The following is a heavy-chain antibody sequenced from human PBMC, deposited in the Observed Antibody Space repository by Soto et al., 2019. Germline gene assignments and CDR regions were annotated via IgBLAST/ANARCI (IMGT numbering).Heavy chain of an antibody. CDR3: ARSLVIDY. CDR1: GYTFTNHY. V-gene: IGHV1-46*01. J-gene: IGHJ4*02. D-gene: IGHD2-15*01. Sequence: ASVKVSCKASGYTFTNHYIHWVRQAPGQGLEWMGIINPSGGTTNYAQKFQGRVTMTRDTSTSTVYMEASSLRSEDTAVYYCARSLVIDYWGQGTRVTVSS. CDR2: INPSGGTT.